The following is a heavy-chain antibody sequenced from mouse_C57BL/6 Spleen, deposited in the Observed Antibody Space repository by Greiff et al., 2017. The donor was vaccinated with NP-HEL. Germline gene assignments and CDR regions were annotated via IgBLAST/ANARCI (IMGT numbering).Heavy chain of an antibody. CDR1: GYTFTDYT. V-gene: IGHV1-18*01. Sequence: VQLQQSGPELVKPGASVKIPCKASGYTFTDYTMDWVKQSHGKSLEWIGDINPNNGGTIYNQKFKGKATLTVDKSSSTAYMELRSLTSEDTAVYYCARETGYAMDYWGQGTSVTVSS. D-gene: IGHD4-1*01. CDR3: ARETGYAMDY. J-gene: IGHJ4*01. CDR2: INPNNGGT.